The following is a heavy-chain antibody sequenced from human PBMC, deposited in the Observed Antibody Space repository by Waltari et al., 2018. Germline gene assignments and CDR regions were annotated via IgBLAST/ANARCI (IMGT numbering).Heavy chain of an antibody. V-gene: IGHV4-38-2*01. Sequence: QVQLQESGPGLVKPSETLSLTCAVSGYSISSGYYWGWIRQPPGKGLEWIGSIYHSGSTYYNPSLKSRVTISVDTSKNQFSLKLSSVTAADTAVYYCARSGGYDPSLFDYWGQGTLVTVSS. CDR1: GYSISSGYY. J-gene: IGHJ4*02. CDR3: ARSGGYDPSLFDY. D-gene: IGHD5-12*01. CDR2: IYHSGST.